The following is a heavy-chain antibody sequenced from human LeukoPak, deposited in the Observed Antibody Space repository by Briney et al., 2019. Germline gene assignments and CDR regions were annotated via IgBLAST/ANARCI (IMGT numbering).Heavy chain of an antibody. Sequence: GGSLRLSCAASAFTFSSYWMTWVRQAPGKGLEWVAIISHGGSKINYVDSVKGRFTVSRDNAKNSLYLQMNSLRAEDAAVYYCARAGSTSSVDYWGQGTLVTVSS. J-gene: IGHJ4*02. CDR2: ISHGGSKI. CDR1: AFTFSSYW. V-gene: IGHV3-7*04. CDR3: ARAGSTSSVDY. D-gene: IGHD1-26*01.